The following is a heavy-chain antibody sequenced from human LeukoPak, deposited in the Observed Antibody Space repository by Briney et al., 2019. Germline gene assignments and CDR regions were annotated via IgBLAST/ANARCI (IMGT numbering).Heavy chain of an antibody. CDR2: INTAGSST. CDR3: ARSYTGFDY. V-gene: IGHV3-74*01. CDR1: GFTFSTYW. D-gene: IGHD2-2*02. J-gene: IGHJ4*02. Sequence: GGSLRLSCAASGFTFSTYWMHWVRQVPGKGRVWVSRINTAGSSTSYADSVKGRFTISRDNAKNTLYLQMNSLRAEDTAVYYCARSYTGFDYWGQGTLVTVSS.